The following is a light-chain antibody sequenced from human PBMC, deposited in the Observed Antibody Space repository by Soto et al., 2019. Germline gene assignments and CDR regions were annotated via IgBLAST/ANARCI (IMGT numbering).Light chain of an antibody. CDR3: QQYNGYARA. V-gene: IGKV1-5*03. CDR1: QSISMW. Sequence: DIQMTQSPSTLSASIGDRVTITCRASQSISMWLAWYQQKSGKAPNLLIYKASTLESGVPSRFSGSGAGTEFTLTISSLQPEDFATYYGQQYNGYARAFGQGTKVEIK. CDR2: KAS. J-gene: IGKJ1*01.